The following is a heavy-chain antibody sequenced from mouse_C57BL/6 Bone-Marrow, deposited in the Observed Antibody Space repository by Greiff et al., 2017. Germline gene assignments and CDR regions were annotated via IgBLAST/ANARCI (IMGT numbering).Heavy chain of an antibody. Sequence: QVQLQQPGAELVKPGASVKMSCKASGYAFSSYWMNWVKQRPGKGLEWIGQIYPGDGDTNYNGKFKGKATLTADKSSSTAYMQLSSLTSEDSAVYFCARNPLYYYGSSQYYFDYWGQGTTLTVSS. CDR3: ARNPLYYYGSSQYYFDY. CDR2: IYPGDGDT. D-gene: IGHD1-1*01. CDR1: GYAFSSYW. V-gene: IGHV1-80*01. J-gene: IGHJ2*01.